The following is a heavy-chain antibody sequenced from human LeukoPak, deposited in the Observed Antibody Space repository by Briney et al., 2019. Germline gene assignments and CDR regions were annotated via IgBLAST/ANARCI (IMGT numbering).Heavy chain of an antibody. J-gene: IGHJ5*02. V-gene: IGHV3-30*02. CDR2: IRYDGSDK. CDR3: AKGDTS. D-gene: IGHD2-21*02. Sequence: GGSLRLSCAASGFNFTNYDMHWARQAPGKGLEWVAFIRYDGSDKYYADSVKGRFTISRDNSKNTLYLQMNSLRTEDTAVYYCAKGDTSWGQGTLVTVSS. CDR1: GFNFTNYD.